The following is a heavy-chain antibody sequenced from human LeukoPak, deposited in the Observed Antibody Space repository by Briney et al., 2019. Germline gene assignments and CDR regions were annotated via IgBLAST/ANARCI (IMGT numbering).Heavy chain of an antibody. J-gene: IGHJ3*02. CDR1: GGTFSSYA. CDR3: ARGGYYYDSSGYIDAFDI. Sequence: SVKVSCKASGGTFSSYAISWVRQAPGQGLEWMGGIIPIFGTANYAQKFQGRVTITADESTSTAYMELSSLRSEETAVYYCARGGYYYDSSGYIDAFDIWGQGTMVTVSS. D-gene: IGHD3-22*01. V-gene: IGHV1-69*13. CDR2: IIPIFGTA.